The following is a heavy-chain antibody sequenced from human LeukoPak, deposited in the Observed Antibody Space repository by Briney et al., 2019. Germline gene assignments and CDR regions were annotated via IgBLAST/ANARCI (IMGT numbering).Heavy chain of an antibody. Sequence: SETLSLTCTVSGGSISSSTSYWGWIRQPPGKGLEWIGNIYYSGSTYYNPSLKSRVTIPVDTSKKQFSLRLSSVTAADTAVYYCARYYCGGDCYSGYFDYWGQGTLATVSS. CDR2: IYYSGST. J-gene: IGHJ4*02. D-gene: IGHD2-21*02. CDR1: GGSISSSTSY. V-gene: IGHV4-39*01. CDR3: ARYYCGGDCYSGYFDY.